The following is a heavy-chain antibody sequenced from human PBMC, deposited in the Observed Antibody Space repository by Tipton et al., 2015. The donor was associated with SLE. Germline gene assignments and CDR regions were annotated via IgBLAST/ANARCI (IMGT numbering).Heavy chain of an antibody. CDR2: IIPDSGGT. D-gene: IGHD1-26*01. V-gene: IGHV1-2*02. CDR1: GYTFTGYY. CDR3: TTSGILGITVAFDI. Sequence: QLVQSGAEVKKPGASVKVSCKDSGYTFTGYYIHWVRQAPGQGLEWMGWIIPDSGGTNYAQKFQGRVTMTSDTSITTAYMELSRLRSDDTAVYYCTTSGILGITVAFDIWGQGTMVTVS. J-gene: IGHJ3*02.